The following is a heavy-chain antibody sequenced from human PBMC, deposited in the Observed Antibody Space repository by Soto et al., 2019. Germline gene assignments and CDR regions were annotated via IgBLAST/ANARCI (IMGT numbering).Heavy chain of an antibody. CDR1: RFTLSSYA. CDR3: AKGYWTTVTVDDAFDI. V-gene: IGHV3-23*01. CDR2: ISGRGCST. Sequence: GGSLRLSCAASRFTLSSYAMSWVRQAPGKGLEWVSAISGRGCSTYYADSVKGRFTISGDNSKNTLYLQMNSLRAEDTAVYYCAKGYWTTVTVDDAFDIWGQGTMVTVSS. J-gene: IGHJ3*02. D-gene: IGHD4-17*01.